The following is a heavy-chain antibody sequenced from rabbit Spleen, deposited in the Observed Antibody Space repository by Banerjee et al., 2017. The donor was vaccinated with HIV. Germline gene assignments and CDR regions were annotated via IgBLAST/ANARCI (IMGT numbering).Heavy chain of an antibody. D-gene: IGHD1-1*01. J-gene: IGHJ5*01. CDR2: INTITGKS. V-gene: IGHV1S45*01. CDR3: VRDSDNSSGFDWLDL. CDR1: GVSFSDKDV. Sequence: EQLEESGGGLVKPEGSLTLTCKASGVSFSDKDVMCWVRQAPGKGLEWIACINTITGKSVYASWAKGRFIMSRTSSTTVTLQMTSLTAADTATYFCVRDSDNSSGFDWLDLWGPGTLVTVS.